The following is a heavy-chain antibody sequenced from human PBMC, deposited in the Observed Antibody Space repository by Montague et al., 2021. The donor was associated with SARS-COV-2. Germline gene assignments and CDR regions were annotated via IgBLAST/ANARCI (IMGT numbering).Heavy chain of an antibody. D-gene: IGHD1-26*01. V-gene: IGHV4-59*01. J-gene: IGHJ4*02. CDR2: IYYSGST. Sequence: SETLSLTSTLSGGSISSYYWSWIRQPPGKGLEWIGYIYYSGSTNYNPSLKSRVTILVDMSKNQFSLKLSSVTAADTAVYYCARGMGGSYLYYFDYWGQGTLVTVPS. CDR1: GGSISSYY. CDR3: ARGMGGSYLYYFDY.